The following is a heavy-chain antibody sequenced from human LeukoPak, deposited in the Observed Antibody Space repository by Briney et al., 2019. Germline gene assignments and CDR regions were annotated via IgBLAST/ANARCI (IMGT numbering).Heavy chain of an antibody. CDR2: IRYDGSNK. V-gene: IGHV3-30*02. CDR3: AKDGSSWYGPYYYYYMDV. J-gene: IGHJ6*03. D-gene: IGHD6-13*01. CDR1: GFTFSIYG. Sequence: GGSLRLSCAASGFTFSIYGMHWVRQAPGKGLEWVAFIRYDGSNKYYADSVKGRFTISRDNSKNTLYLQMNSLRAEDTAVYYCAKDGSSWYGPYYYYYMDVWGKGTTVTVSS.